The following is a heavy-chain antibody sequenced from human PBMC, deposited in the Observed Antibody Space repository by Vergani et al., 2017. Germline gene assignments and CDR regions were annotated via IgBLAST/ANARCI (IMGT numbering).Heavy chain of an antibody. Sequence: EVQLVESGGGLVPPGRSLRLSCAASGFSFGDYAMTWVRQPLGKGVGWVAFIRNKAYGGTTEYAASVKGRFTISRDDSKRLAYLQLGGLKTEDTAVYFCSRGRGYSFGYSDYWGQGTLVTVSS. CDR1: GFSFGDYA. J-gene: IGHJ4*02. D-gene: IGHD5-18*01. CDR3: SRGRGYSFGYSDY. V-gene: IGHV3-49*04. CDR2: IRNKAYGGTT.